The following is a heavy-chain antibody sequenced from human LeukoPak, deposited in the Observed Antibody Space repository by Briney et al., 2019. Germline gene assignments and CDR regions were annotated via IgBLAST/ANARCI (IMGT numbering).Heavy chain of an antibody. D-gene: IGHD3-22*01. J-gene: IGHJ3*02. Sequence: SETLSLTCTVYGGSLSGYYWSWIRQPPGKGLEWIGEINHSGSTNYNPSLKSRVTISVDTSKNQFSLKLSSVTAADTAVYYCARVRAWLLLRDAFDIWGQGTMVTVSS. CDR1: GGSLSGYY. CDR3: ARVRAWLLLRDAFDI. CDR2: INHSGST. V-gene: IGHV4-34*01.